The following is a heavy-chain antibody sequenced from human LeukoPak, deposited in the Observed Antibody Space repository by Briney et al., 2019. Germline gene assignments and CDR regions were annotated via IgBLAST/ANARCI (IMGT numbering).Heavy chain of an antibody. J-gene: IGHJ4*01. CDR1: GFSFSSYW. CDR3: AKLQGDITMVRGVPNGFDY. D-gene: IGHD3-10*01. CDR2: IKQDGSEK. Sequence: GGSLRLSCAASGFSFSSYWMSWVRQAPGKGLEWVANIKQDGSEKYYVDSVKGRFTISRDSSKNTLYLQMNSLRAEDTAVYYCAKLQGDITMVRGVPNGFDYWGQGTLVTVSS. V-gene: IGHV3-7*03.